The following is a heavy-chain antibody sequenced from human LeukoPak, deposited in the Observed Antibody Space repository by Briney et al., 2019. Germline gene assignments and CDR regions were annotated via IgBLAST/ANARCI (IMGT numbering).Heavy chain of an antibody. V-gene: IGHV3-33*06. CDR3: TKDRWGPPVD. CDR1: GFTFSRHG. CDR2: IWYDGSNK. Sequence: GGSLRLSCAASGFTFSRHGMNWVRQAPGKGLEWVAVIWYDGSNKYYADSVKGRFTVSRDNSENTLYLQMNSLRAEATAIYYCTKDRWGPPVDWGQGTLVTVSS. J-gene: IGHJ4*02. D-gene: IGHD7-27*01.